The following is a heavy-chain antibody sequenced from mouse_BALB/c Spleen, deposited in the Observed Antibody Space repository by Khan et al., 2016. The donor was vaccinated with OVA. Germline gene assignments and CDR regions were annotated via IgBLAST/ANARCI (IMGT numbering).Heavy chain of an antibody. CDR1: GYSITSGYS. V-gene: IGHV3-1*02. D-gene: IGHD2-4*01. CDR3: ARRIMITTWGFAY. Sequence: EVKLEVSGPDLVKPSQSLSLTCTVTGYSITSGYSWHWIRQFPGNKLEWMGYIHYSGSTNYNPSLKSRISITRDTSKNQFFLQLNSVTTEDTATXSCARRIMITTWGFAYWGQGTLVTVSA. CDR2: IHYSGST. J-gene: IGHJ3*01.